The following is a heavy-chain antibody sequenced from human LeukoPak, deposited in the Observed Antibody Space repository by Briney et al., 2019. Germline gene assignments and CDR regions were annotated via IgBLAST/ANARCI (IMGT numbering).Heavy chain of an antibody. J-gene: IGHJ3*02. CDR1: GDSVSSSNW. CDR2: IYHSGST. D-gene: IGHD3-22*01. Sequence: SGTLSLTCAVSGDSVSSSNWWSWVRQPPGKGLEWIGEIYHSGSTNYNPSLKSRVTISVDKSKNQFSLKLSSVTAADTAVYYCARQYYYDSSDTSDAFDIWGQGTMVTVSS. V-gene: IGHV4-4*02. CDR3: ARQYYYDSSDTSDAFDI.